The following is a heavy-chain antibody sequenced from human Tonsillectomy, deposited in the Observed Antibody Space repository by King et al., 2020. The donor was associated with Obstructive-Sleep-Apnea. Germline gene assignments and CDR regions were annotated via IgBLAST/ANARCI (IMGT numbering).Heavy chain of an antibody. CDR2: IYYSGST. CDR1: GGSISSSSYY. V-gene: IGHV4-39*07. Sequence: QLQESGPGLVKPSETLSLTCTVSGGSISSSSYYWGWIRQPPGKGLEWIGSIYYSGSTYYNPSLKSRVTISVDTSKNQFSLKLSSVTAADTAVYYCAGESRDYYYYYGMDVWGQGTTVTVSS. J-gene: IGHJ6*02. CDR3: AGESRDYYYYYGMDV.